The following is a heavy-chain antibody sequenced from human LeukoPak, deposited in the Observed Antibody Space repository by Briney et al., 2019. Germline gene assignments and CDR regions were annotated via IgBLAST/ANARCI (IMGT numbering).Heavy chain of an antibody. CDR3: ARDPGPYCTTTSCYVDY. Sequence: PSETLSLTCTVSGGSISSSSYYWGWIRQPPGKGLEWIGSINYSGSTYYNPPLKSRVTMSVDTSKNQFSLKVSSVTAADTAVYYCARDPGPYCTTTSCYVDYWGRGTLVTVSS. CDR2: INYSGST. D-gene: IGHD2-2*01. CDR1: GGSISSSSYY. V-gene: IGHV4-39*07. J-gene: IGHJ4*02.